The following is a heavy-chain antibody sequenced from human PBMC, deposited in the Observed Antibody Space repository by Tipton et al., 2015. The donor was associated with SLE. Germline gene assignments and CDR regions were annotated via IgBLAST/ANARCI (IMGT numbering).Heavy chain of an antibody. D-gene: IGHD6-13*01. CDR3: ARASGYSSSWYGDYYYYYMDV. J-gene: IGHJ6*03. Sequence: TLSLTCTVSGGSISSSSYYWGWIRQPPGKGLEWIGSIYYSGSTYYNPSLKSRVTISVDTSKNQFSLKLSSVTAADTAVYYCARASGYSSSWYGDYYYYYMDVWGKGTTVTVSS. CDR2: IYYSGST. CDR1: GGSISSSSYY. V-gene: IGHV4-39*07.